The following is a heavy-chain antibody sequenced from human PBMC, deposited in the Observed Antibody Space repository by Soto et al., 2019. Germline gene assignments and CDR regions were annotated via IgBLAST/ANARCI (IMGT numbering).Heavy chain of an antibody. CDR2: ISGYNGNT. J-gene: IGHJ6*02. Sequence: QVKVVQPGDEVKKPGASVKVSCKASGYTFTNYGFSWVRQAPGQGLEWMGWISGYNGNTKYAEKYQGRVTMTTDTSTSTGDMELRSLRSDGTAVYYWAREASAPYYCCGLDVWGQGTAVTVSS. CDR3: AREASAPYYCCGLDV. D-gene: IGHD3-10*01. CDR1: GYTFTNYG. V-gene: IGHV1-18*01.